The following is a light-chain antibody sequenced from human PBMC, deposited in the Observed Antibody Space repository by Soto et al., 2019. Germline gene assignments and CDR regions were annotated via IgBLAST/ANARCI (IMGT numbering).Light chain of an antibody. CDR1: SGSVSTRNY. J-gene: IGLJ3*02. Sequence: QAVVTQEPSFSVSPGRTVTLTCGLSSGSVSTRNYPSWYQQIPGQAPRTLIYNTNTRSSGVPDRFSGSILGNKAALTITGAQAEDESDYYCVLYVGSRILWVFGGGIKVTVL. CDR2: NTN. CDR3: VLYVGSRILWV. V-gene: IGLV8-61*01.